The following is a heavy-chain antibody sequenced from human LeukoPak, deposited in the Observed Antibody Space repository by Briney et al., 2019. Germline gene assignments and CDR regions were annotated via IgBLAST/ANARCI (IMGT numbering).Heavy chain of an antibody. V-gene: IGHV4-34*01. CDR1: GGSFSGYY. J-gene: IGHJ3*02. CDR2: INHSGST. CDR3: ARGGRDYDFWSGPRAFDI. D-gene: IGHD3-3*01. Sequence: ASETLSLTCAVYGGSFSGYYWSWIRQPPGKGLEWIGEINHSGSTNYNPSLKSRVTISVDTSKNQFSLKLSSVTAADTAMYYCARGGRDYDFWSGPRAFDIWGQGTMVTVSS.